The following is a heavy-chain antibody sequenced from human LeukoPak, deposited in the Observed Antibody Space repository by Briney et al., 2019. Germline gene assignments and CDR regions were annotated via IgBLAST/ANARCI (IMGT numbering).Heavy chain of an antibody. J-gene: IGHJ4*02. D-gene: IGHD4-23*01. CDR1: AGSISSGGYY. CDR3: ARARRHYDYGDNANHVLFDY. V-gene: IGHV4-31*03. CDR2: IYYSGST. Sequence: SETLSLTCTVYAGSISSGGYYWSWIRQHPGKGLEWIGYIYYSGSTYYNPSLKSRVTISVDTSKNQFSLKLSSVTAADTAVYYCARARRHYDYGDNANHVLFDYWGQGTLVTVSS.